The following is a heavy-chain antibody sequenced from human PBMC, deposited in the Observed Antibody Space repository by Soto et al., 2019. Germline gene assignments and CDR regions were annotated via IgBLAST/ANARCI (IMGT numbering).Heavy chain of an antibody. D-gene: IGHD6-13*01. J-gene: IGHJ4*02. CDR1: GFTFSSYS. CDR2: ISSSSSTI. V-gene: IGHV3-48*01. Sequence: GGSLRLSCAASGFTFSSYSMNWVRQAPGKGLEWVSYISSSSSTIYYADSVKGRFTISRDNAKNSLYLQMNSLRAEDTAVYYCARVAAAGHFDYWGQGTLVTVSS. CDR3: ARVAAAGHFDY.